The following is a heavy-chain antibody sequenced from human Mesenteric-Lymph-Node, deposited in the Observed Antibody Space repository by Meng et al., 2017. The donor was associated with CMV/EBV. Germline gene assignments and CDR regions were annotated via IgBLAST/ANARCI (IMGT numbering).Heavy chain of an antibody. CDR2: IIPILGIA. J-gene: IGHJ4*02. Sequence: SVKVSCKASGGTFSSYGISWVRQAPGQGLEWMGGIIPILGIANYAQKFQGRVTITADKSTSTTYMELSSLRSEDTAVYYCARFREERRGYDDYWGQGTLVTVSS. D-gene: IGHD5-12*01. V-gene: IGHV1-69*10. CDR1: GGTFSSYG. CDR3: ARFREERRGYDDY.